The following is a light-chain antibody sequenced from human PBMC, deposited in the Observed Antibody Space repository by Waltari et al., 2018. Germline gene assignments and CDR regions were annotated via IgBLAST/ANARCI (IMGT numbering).Light chain of an antibody. CDR2: EVI. CDR1: SSDIGNSKY. CDR3: SSYAGLKV. V-gene: IGLV2-8*01. Sequence: QSALTQPPSASGSPGQSVTLSCTGTSSDIGNSKYVSWYQQHPGKAPKLMIYEVIKRPSGVPARFSGSKSGNTASLTVSGLQAEDEAVYYCSSYAGLKVFGGGTKLTVL. J-gene: IGLJ2*01.